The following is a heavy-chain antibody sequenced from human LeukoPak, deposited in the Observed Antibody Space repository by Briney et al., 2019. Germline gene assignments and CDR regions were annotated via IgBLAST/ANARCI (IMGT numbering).Heavy chain of an antibody. D-gene: IGHD1-1*01. CDR3: ARKGNGPAYYHFYYMDV. V-gene: IGHV4-61*01. CDR1: GGSVSSGSYY. CDR2: IHYSGST. Sequence: SETLSLTCTVSGGSVSSGSYYWSWIRQPPGKGLEWIAYIHYSGSTNYNPSLKSRVTISVDTSKNQFSLKLSSVTAADTAVYYCARKGNGPAYYHFYYMDVWGKGTTVTVSS. J-gene: IGHJ6*03.